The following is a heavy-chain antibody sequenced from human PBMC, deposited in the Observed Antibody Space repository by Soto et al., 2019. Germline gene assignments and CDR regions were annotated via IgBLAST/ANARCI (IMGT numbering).Heavy chain of an antibody. Sequence: HPGGSLRLSCAASGFTFSSYAMSWVRQAPGKGLEWVSAISGSGGSTYYADSVKGRFTISRDNSKNTLYLQMNSLRAEDTAVYYCAKDVYDFWSGSDYWGQGTLVTVSS. CDR2: ISGSGGST. J-gene: IGHJ4*02. D-gene: IGHD3-3*01. V-gene: IGHV3-23*01. CDR1: GFTFSSYA. CDR3: AKDVYDFWSGSDY.